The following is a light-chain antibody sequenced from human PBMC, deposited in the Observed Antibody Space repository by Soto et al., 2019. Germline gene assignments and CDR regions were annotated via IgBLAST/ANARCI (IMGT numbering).Light chain of an antibody. CDR1: QSISQY. J-gene: IGKJ2*01. CDR3: QQYSSAST. CDR2: DAS. Sequence: DIQMTQSPSSLSASVGDRVTITCRASQSISQYLAWYQQKPGKAPKLLIYDASTLEGGIPSRFIGSVSGTKFTLTISSLQTADFATYYCQQYSSASTFGQGTKLGIK. V-gene: IGKV1-5*01.